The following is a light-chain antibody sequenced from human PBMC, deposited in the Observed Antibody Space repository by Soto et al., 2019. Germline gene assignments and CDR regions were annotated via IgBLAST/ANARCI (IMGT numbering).Light chain of an antibody. Sequence: DIQMTQSPSSLSASVGDRVTITCLASQDISNYLAWYQQKPGKVPKLLIYAASTLQSGVPSRFSGSGSGTDFTLTISSLQPEDVSTYYCQNYNSALWTFGQGTKVEIK. CDR3: QNYNSALWT. V-gene: IGKV1-27*01. J-gene: IGKJ1*01. CDR1: QDISNY. CDR2: AAS.